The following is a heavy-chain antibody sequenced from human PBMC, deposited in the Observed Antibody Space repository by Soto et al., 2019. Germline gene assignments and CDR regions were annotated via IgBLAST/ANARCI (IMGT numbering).Heavy chain of an antibody. CDR1: GDSVSSNSAA. CDR3: AREAGRITIFGAVIIGYYGMDV. J-gene: IGHJ6*02. V-gene: IGHV6-1*01. Sequence: PSQTLSLTCAISGDSVSSNSAAWNWIRQSPSRGLEWLGRTYYRSKWYNDYAVSVKSRITINPDTSKNQFSLQLNSVTPEDTAVYYCAREAGRITIFGAVIIGYYGMDVWGQGTTVTVSS. D-gene: IGHD3-3*01. CDR2: TYYRSKWYN.